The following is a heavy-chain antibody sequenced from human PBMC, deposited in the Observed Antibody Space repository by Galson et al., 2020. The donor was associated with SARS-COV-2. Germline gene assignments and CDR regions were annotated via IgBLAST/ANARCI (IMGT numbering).Heavy chain of an antibody. CDR2: ISAYNGNT. CDR1: GYTFTSYG. D-gene: IGHD2-2*01. Sequence: ASVKVSCKASGYTFTSYGISWVRQAPGQGLEWMGWISAYNGNTNYAQKLQGRVTMTTDTSTSTAYMELRSLRSDDTAVYYCARDPDYDIVVVPAATPSDYWGQGTLVTVSS. J-gene: IGHJ4*02. CDR3: ARDPDYDIVVVPAATPSDY. V-gene: IGHV1-18*04.